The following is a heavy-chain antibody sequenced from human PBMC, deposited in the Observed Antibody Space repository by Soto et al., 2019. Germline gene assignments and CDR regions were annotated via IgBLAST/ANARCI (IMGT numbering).Heavy chain of an antibody. CDR2: INPNSGGT. CDR1: GYTFTDYY. V-gene: IGHV1-2*02. Sequence: GASVKVSGKASGYTFTDYYMHWVRQAPGQGLEWMGWINPNSGGTNYAQKFQGRVTMTRDTSISTAYMDLSRLRSDDTAVYYCARDPPTYGDYVSYYAFDIWGQGTMVTVSS. J-gene: IGHJ3*02. D-gene: IGHD4-17*01. CDR3: ARDPPTYGDYVSYYAFDI.